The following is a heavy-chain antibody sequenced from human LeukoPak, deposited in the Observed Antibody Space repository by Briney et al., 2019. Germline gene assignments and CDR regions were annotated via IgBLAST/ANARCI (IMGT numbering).Heavy chain of an antibody. J-gene: IGHJ6*03. Sequence: GGSLRLSCAASGFTFSSYGMSWVRQAPGKGLEWVSAISGSGGSTYYADSGKGRFTISRDNSKNTLYLQMNSLRAEDTAVYYCAKSAWLVGYYYYYMDVWGKGTTVTISS. CDR3: AKSAWLVGYYYYYMDV. CDR2: ISGSGGST. D-gene: IGHD6-19*01. CDR1: GFTFSSYG. V-gene: IGHV3-23*01.